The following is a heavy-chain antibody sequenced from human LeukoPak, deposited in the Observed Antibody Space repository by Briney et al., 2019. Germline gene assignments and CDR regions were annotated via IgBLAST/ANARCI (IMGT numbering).Heavy chain of an antibody. V-gene: IGHV5-10-1*01. Sequence: GESLKISCKGSGYSFRSYWTSWVRQMPGKGLEWMGRIDPTDSYIDYSPSFEGHVTISVDRSITTAYLQWSSLKASDTAMYFCASSRAGTLKVHNWFDPWGQGSLVTVSS. CDR2: IDPTDSYI. CDR1: GYSFRSYW. D-gene: IGHD6-19*01. J-gene: IGHJ5*02. CDR3: ASSRAGTLKVHNWFDP.